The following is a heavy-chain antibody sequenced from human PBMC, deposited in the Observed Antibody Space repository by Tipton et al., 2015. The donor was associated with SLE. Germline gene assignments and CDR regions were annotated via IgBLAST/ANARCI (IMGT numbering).Heavy chain of an antibody. V-gene: IGHV4-4*08. J-gene: IGHJ6*03. CDR1: GGSFSSCSITDYY. Sequence: TLSLTCTISGGSFSSCSITDYYWTWIRQPPGKGLEWIGYIYTSGNTIYNPSLKSRVSISADTSRNQFSLKLSSVTAADTAVYYCARTLYGDYAYYFYYIDVWGKGTTVTVSS. CDR3: ARTLYGDYAYYFYYIDV. D-gene: IGHD4-17*01. CDR2: IYTSGNT.